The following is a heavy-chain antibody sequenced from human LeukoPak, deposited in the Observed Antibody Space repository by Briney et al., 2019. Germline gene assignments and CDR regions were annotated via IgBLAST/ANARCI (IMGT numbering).Heavy chain of an antibody. CDR3: ARDRDSSGLYYHGMDV. CDR1: GFIFSPYA. J-gene: IGHJ6*02. D-gene: IGHD6-19*01. V-gene: IGHV3-21*01. Sequence: GGSLRLSCSASGFIFSPYAMHWVRQAPGKGLEWVSSISSSSSYIYYADSVKGRFTISRDNAKNSLYLQMNSLRAEDTAVYYCARDRDSSGLYYHGMDVWGQGTTVTVSS. CDR2: ISSSSSYI.